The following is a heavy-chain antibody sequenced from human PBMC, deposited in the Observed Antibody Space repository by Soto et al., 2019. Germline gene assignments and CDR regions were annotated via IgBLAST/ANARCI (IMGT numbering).Heavy chain of an antibody. V-gene: IGHV4-38-2*02. J-gene: IGHJ4*02. CDR3: AREADAYYYDSSGSHRDY. CDR1: GYSISSGYY. Sequence: XGTLSLTCAVSGYSISSGYYWCCIRQPPGKGLEWIGSIYHSGSTYYNPSLKSRVTISVDTSKNQFSLKLSSVTAADTAVYYCAREADAYYYDSSGSHRDYWGQGTLVTVSS. D-gene: IGHD3-22*01. CDR2: IYHSGST.